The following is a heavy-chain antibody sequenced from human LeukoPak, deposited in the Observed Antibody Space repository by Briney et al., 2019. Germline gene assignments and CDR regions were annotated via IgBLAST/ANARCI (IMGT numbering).Heavy chain of an antibody. J-gene: IGHJ4*02. CDR1: GYTFTGYY. V-gene: IGHV1-2*02. CDR3: ARVAHPTDLVVVPAARSDLGKFDY. Sequence: ASVKVSCKASGYTFTGYYLHWVRQAPGQGLEWMAWINPYSGATNCAQNFQGRVTLTSDTSISTTYMELTSLRSDDTAVYFCARVAHPTDLVVVPAARSDLGKFDYWGQGSLVTVP. D-gene: IGHD2-2*01. CDR2: INPYSGAT.